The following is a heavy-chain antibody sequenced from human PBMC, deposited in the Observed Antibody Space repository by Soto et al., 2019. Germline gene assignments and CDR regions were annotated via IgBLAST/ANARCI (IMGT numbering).Heavy chain of an antibody. CDR3: ARVLAAAGTYYYYGMDV. D-gene: IGHD6-13*01. CDR1: GFTFSGYW. CDR2: INSDGSST. V-gene: IGHV3-74*01. Sequence: PGGSLRLSCAASGFTFSGYWMHWVRQSPGKGLVWVSRINSDGSSTSYADSVKGRFTISRDNAKNTLYLQMNSLRAEDTAVYYCARVLAAAGTYYYYGMDVWGQGTTVTVSS. J-gene: IGHJ6*02.